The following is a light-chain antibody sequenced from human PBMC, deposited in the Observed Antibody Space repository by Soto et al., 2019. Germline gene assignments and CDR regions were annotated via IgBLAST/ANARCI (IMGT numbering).Light chain of an antibody. V-gene: IGLV1-40*01. Sequence: QSVLTQPPSVSGAPGQRVTISCTGSSSNIGANYDVHWYHQLPGTAPKLLIYGNSIRPSGVPDRFSGSRSGTSASLAITGLQVEDEGDYYCQSYDSTLSVFGGGTKLTVL. CDR2: GNS. J-gene: IGLJ2*01. CDR3: QSYDSTLSV. CDR1: SSNIGANYD.